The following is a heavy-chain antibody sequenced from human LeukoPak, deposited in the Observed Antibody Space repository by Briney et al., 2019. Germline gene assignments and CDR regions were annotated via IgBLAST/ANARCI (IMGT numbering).Heavy chain of an antibody. J-gene: IGHJ4*02. CDR1: GFTFNNAW. V-gene: IGHV3-15*01. Sequence: GGSLSLSCATSGFTFNNAWMSWVRQAPGKGLEWVGRIRSKIDGGTTNYPASVEGRFTISRDDSKNTLYLQMNSLKTEDTALYYCITDPYTGYDSVHFDYWGQGTLVTVSS. D-gene: IGHD5-12*01. CDR3: ITDPYTGYDSVHFDY. CDR2: IRSKIDGGTT.